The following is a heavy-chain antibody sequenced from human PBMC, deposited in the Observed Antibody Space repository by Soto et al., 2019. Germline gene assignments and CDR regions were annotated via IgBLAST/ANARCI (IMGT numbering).Heavy chain of an antibody. D-gene: IGHD2-2*01. CDR2: INHSGST. Sequence: SETLSLTCAVYGGSFSGYYWSWIRQPPGKGLEWIGEINHSGSTNYNPSLKSRVTISVDTSKNQFPLMLSSVTAADTAVYYCARGASGYCSSTSCYRAFDIWGQGTMVTVSS. J-gene: IGHJ3*02. V-gene: IGHV4-34*01. CDR3: ARGASGYCSSTSCYRAFDI. CDR1: GGSFSGYY.